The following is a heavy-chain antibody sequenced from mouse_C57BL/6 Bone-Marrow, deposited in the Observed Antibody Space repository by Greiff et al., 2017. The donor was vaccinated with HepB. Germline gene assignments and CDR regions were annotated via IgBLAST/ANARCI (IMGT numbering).Heavy chain of an antibody. V-gene: IGHV8-12*01. CDR3: ARRRGGHWEGKDYFDY. CDR2: IYWADDK. J-gene: IGHJ2*01. D-gene: IGHD4-1*01. Sequence: QVTLKVSGPGILQSSQTLSLTCSFSGFSLSTSGMGVSWIRQPSGKGLEWLAHIYWADDKRYNPSLKSRHTISKDTSRNQVFLKITSVGTADTAAYYCARRRGGHWEGKDYFDYWGQGTTLTVSS. CDR1: GFSLSTSGMG.